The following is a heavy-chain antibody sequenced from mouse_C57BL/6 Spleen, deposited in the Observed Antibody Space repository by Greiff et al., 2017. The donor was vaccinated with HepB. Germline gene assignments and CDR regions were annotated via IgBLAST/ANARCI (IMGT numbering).Heavy chain of an antibody. CDR3: ARSVIYYGYDNDYFDY. Sequence: VQLQQSGPGLVQPSQSLSITCTVSGFSLTSYGVHWVRQSPGKGLEWLGVIWSGGSTDYNAAFISRLSISKDNSKSQVFFKMNSLQAEDTAIYYCARSVIYYGYDNDYFDYWGQGTTLTVSS. V-gene: IGHV2-2*01. CDR2: IWSGGST. D-gene: IGHD2-2*01. J-gene: IGHJ2*01. CDR1: GFSLTSYG.